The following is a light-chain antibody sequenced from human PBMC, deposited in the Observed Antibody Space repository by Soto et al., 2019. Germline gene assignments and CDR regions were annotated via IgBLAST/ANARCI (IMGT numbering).Light chain of an antibody. J-gene: IGKJ5*01. CDR1: QSVSSY. V-gene: IGKV3-11*01. CDR3: QQYGYSPIT. CDR2: DTS. Sequence: EIVLTQSPSTLSFSPWERSTLSFMASQSVSSYLACYQQKPGQTPRLLIYDTSTRAPGFPARFSGSGSGTDFTLTISRLEPEDFALYYCQQYGYSPITFGQGTRLEIK.